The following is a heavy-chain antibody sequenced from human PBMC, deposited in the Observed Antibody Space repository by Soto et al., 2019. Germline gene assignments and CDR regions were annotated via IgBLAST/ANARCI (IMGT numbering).Heavy chain of an antibody. J-gene: IGHJ4*02. D-gene: IGHD2-15*01. V-gene: IGHV4-31*03. CDR2: IYYSGST. CDR1: GGSISSGGYY. Sequence: QVQLQESGPGLVKPSQTMSLTCTVSGGSISSGGYYWSWIRQHPGKGLEWIGYIYYSGSTYYNPSLKSRVTISVDTSKNQFSLKLSSVTAADTAVYYCARGTKHDYSPPNWGQGTLVTVSS. CDR3: ARGTKHDYSPPN.